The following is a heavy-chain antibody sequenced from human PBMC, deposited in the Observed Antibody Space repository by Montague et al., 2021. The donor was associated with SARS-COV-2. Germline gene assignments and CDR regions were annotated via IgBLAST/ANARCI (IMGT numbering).Heavy chain of an antibody. CDR2: ISYDGSNK. V-gene: IGHV3-30-3*01. D-gene: IGHD3-10*01. CDR3: ARDTIYGSGSTGFDP. CDR1: GFPFSSYA. J-gene: IGHJ5*02. Sequence: RSLSFSASGFPFSSYAMHWVRQAPGKGLEWVAVISYDGSNKYYADSVKGRFTISRDNSKNTLYLQMNSLRAEDTAVYYCARDTIYGSGSTGFDPWGQGTLVTVSS.